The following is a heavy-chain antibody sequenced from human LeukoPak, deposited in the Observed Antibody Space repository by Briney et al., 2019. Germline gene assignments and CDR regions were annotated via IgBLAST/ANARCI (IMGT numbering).Heavy chain of an antibody. D-gene: IGHD4-17*01. CDR2: ISNNGGSK. CDR1: GLTFSSYA. CDR3: ARETRTTVTTGDAFDI. V-gene: IGHV3-64*01. Sequence: GGSLRLSCAASGLTFSSYAMHWVRQAPGKGLEDVSAISNNGGSKYYANSVKGRLTISRDNYKKTLYLQIGRLRDEDMAVYYCARETRTTVTTGDAFDIWGQGTMVTVSS. J-gene: IGHJ3*02.